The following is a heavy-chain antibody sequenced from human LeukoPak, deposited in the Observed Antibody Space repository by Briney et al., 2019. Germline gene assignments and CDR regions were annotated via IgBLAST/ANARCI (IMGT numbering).Heavy chain of an antibody. V-gene: IGHV3-7*01. Sequence: TGGSLRRSGAASGFIFSNYYRKWVRQAPGKGREWGAHIKQDGSEKDYVDSVKGRFTISRDNAKNSLYLQMNSLRAEDTAVYYCARERWSLYSNDYYYYGLDVWGQGTTVTVSS. J-gene: IGHJ6*02. CDR3: ARERWSLYSNDYYYYGLDV. D-gene: IGHD3-3*01. CDR1: GFIFSNYY. CDR2: IKQDGSEK.